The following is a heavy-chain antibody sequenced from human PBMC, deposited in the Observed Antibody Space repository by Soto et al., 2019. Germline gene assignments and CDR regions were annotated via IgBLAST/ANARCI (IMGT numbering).Heavy chain of an antibody. CDR2: ISGSGGST. Sequence: TGGSLRLSCAASGFTFSSYAMSWVRQAPGKGLEWVSAISGSGGSTYYAGSVKGRFTISRDNSKNTLYLPMNSLRAEDTAVYYCARPDYDFWSGSTDYYYYGMDVWGQGTTVTVSS. D-gene: IGHD3-3*01. V-gene: IGHV3-23*01. CDR1: GFTFSSYA. CDR3: ARPDYDFWSGSTDYYYYGMDV. J-gene: IGHJ6*02.